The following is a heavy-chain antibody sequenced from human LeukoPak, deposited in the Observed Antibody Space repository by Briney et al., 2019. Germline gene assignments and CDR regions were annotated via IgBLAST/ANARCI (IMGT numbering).Heavy chain of an antibody. CDR3: ARDGVGYYDSSGYYYFQH. CDR1: GYTFTGYY. D-gene: IGHD3-22*01. V-gene: IGHV1-2*06. J-gene: IGHJ1*01. CDR2: INPNSGGT. Sequence: GASETVSCKASGYTFTGYYMHWVRQAPGQGLEWMGRINPNSGGTNYAQKFQGRVTMTRDTSISTAYMELSRLRSDDTAVYYCARDGVGYYDSSGYYYFQHWGQGTLVTVSS.